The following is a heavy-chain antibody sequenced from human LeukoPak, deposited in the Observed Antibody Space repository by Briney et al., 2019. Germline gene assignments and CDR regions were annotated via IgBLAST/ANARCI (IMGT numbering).Heavy chain of an antibody. Sequence: ASVKVSCKTSGYTFAGYYIHWVRQAPGQGLEWMGWINPNTGGTDLAQKFQGRVTMTRDTSITTAYMELSRLRSDDTAVYYCARGRSTIGIAAHSFDYWGQGTLVTVSS. CDR2: INPNTGGT. D-gene: IGHD6-6*01. V-gene: IGHV1-2*02. CDR3: ARGRSTIGIAAHSFDY. J-gene: IGHJ4*02. CDR1: GYTFAGYY.